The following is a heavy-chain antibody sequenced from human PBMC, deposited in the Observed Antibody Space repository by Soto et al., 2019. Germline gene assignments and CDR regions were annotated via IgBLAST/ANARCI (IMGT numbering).Heavy chain of an antibody. Sequence: QVQLVQSGAEVKKPGASVKVSCKASGYTFTSYDIHWVRQASGQGLEWMGWMNPNSGNTAYAQKFQGRVTMTRNTSISTAYMELSSLRSGDTAVYYCARGGGAAAGPFDPWGQGTLVTVSS. CDR3: ARGGGAAAGPFDP. V-gene: IGHV1-8*01. CDR1: GYTFTSYD. J-gene: IGHJ5*02. D-gene: IGHD6-13*01. CDR2: MNPNSGNT.